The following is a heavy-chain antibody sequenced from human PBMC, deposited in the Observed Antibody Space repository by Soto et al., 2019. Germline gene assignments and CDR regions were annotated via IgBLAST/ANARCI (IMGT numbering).Heavy chain of an antibody. J-gene: IGHJ4*02. V-gene: IGHV4-39*01. CDR1: GGSISSSSYY. CDR3: ARRGYYDSSGYVDY. D-gene: IGHD3-22*01. CDR2: IYYSGST. Sequence: QLQLQESGPGLVKPSETLSLTCTVSGGSISSSSYYWGWIRQPPGKGLEWIGSIYYSGSTYYNPSLKSRATISVDTSKNQFSLKLSSVTAADTAVYYCARRGYYDSSGYVDYWGQGTLVTVSS.